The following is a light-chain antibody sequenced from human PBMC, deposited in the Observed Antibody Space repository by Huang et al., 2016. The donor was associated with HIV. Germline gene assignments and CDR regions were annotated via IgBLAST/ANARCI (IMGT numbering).Light chain of an antibody. CDR2: AAS. V-gene: IGKV1-39*01. J-gene: IGKJ4*01. Sequence: DIQMTQSPSSLSASVGDRVTITCRASQRISSYLNWYQQKPGKAPKLLIYAASSLQSGVPSRFSGSGSGTDFTLTISSLQPEDFATYYCQQSYSTPWLTFGGGTKVEIK. CDR1: QRISSY. CDR3: QQSYSTPWLT.